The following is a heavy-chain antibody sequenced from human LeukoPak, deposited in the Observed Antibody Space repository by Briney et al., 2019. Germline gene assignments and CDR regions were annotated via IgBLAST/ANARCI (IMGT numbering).Heavy chain of an antibody. D-gene: IGHD6-19*01. CDR3: ARGAQWLDV. CDR1: GFTHNSNY. Sequence: PGGSLRLSCAASGFTHNSNYMRWVRQAPGKGLEWVSVIYGGGSTYYADSVKDRFTISRDNSKNTMYLQMNSLRAEDTTVYYCARGAQWLDVWGQGTLVTVSS. V-gene: IGHV3-53*01. J-gene: IGHJ4*02. CDR2: IYGGGST.